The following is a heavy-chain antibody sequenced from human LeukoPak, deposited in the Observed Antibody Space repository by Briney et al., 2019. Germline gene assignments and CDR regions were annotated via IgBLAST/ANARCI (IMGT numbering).Heavy chain of an antibody. Sequence: GGSLRLSCAASGFTFSSYWMHWVRHAPGKGLLWVSRITTDGSGTNYADSVRGRFTISRDNAKNTLYLQMNSLRAEDTAVYYCAKDQSSSTSPYYMDVWGKGTTVTVSS. V-gene: IGHV3-74*01. D-gene: IGHD2-2*01. CDR3: AKDQSSSTSPYYMDV. J-gene: IGHJ6*03. CDR1: GFTFSSYW. CDR2: ITTDGSGT.